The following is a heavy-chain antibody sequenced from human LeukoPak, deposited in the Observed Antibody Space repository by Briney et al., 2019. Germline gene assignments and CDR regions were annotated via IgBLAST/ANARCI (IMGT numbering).Heavy chain of an antibody. Sequence: ASVKVSCKASGYTFTGYYMHWVRQAPGQGLEWMGWINPNSGGTNYAQKFQGRVTMTRDTSISTAYMELSRLRSDDTAVYYCARGGITIFGVVITNNWFDPWGQGTLVTVSS. V-gene: IGHV1-2*02. CDR3: ARGGITIFGVVITNNWFDP. D-gene: IGHD3-3*01. CDR1: GYTFTGYY. J-gene: IGHJ5*02. CDR2: INPNSGGT.